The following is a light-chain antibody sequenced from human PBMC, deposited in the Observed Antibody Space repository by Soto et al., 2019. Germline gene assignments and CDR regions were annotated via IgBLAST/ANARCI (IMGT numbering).Light chain of an antibody. Sequence: QLVLTQSHSASASLGASVKLTCTLSSGHSSYAIAWHQQQPEKGPRFLMKVNSDGSHNKGDGIPARFQGSSSGAERYLTISSLQSEDEAEYYCQTWGTGIQVFGTGTKLTVL. CDR3: QTWGTGIQV. V-gene: IGLV4-69*01. CDR1: SGHSSYA. CDR2: VNSDGSH. J-gene: IGLJ1*01.